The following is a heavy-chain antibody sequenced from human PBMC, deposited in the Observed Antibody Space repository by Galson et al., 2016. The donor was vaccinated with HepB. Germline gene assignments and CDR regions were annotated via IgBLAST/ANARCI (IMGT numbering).Heavy chain of an antibody. CDR1: GFGFSDYW. CDR3: ARECRGWCVVGGDTTHKHDLGV. Sequence: SLRLSCAVSGFGFSDYWMTWVRQAPGKGLEWVGNINQDGSEKNSVDSMKGRFTISRDNAKKSMYLQMKTLRAEDTAVYYCARECRGWCVVGGDTTHKHDLGVWGQGTTVTVSS. D-gene: IGHD1-26*01. V-gene: IGHV3-7*03. J-gene: IGHJ6*02. CDR2: INQDGSEK.